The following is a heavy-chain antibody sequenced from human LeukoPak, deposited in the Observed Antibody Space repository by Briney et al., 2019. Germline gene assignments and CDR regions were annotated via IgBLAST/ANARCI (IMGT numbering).Heavy chain of an antibody. D-gene: IGHD3-10*01. CDR2: INPNSGGT. Sequence: VASVPVSCKASGYTFTGYYMHWVRQPPGQGLEWMGWINPNSGGTNYEQKLQGRVTMTRDTSISTAYMEQSRLRSDDTAVYYCGREDYYGSGSYNAFDIWGQGTMVSVSS. CDR3: GREDYYGSGSYNAFDI. CDR1: GYTFTGYY. J-gene: IGHJ3*02. V-gene: IGHV1-2*02.